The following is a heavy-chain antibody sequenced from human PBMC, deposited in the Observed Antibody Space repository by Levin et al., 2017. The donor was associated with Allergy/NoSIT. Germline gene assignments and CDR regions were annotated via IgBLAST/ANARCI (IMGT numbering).Heavy chain of an antibody. V-gene: IGHV3-48*03. D-gene: IGHD2-2*01. J-gene: IGHJ6*02. CDR1: GFTFSSYE. Sequence: GGSLRLSCAASGFTFSSYEMNWVRQAPGKGLEWVSYISSSGSTMYYADSVKGRFTISRDNAKNSLYLQMNSLRAEDTAVYYCARASSTSPSGYYYGMDVWGQGTTVTVSS. CDR2: ISSSGSTM. CDR3: ARASSTSPSGYYYGMDV.